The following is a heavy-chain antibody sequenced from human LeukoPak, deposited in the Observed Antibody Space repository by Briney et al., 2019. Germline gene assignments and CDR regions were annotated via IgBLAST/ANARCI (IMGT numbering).Heavy chain of an antibody. D-gene: IGHD5-18*01. V-gene: IGHV1-18*01. CDR2: ISAYNGNT. J-gene: IGHJ4*02. CDR1: GYTFTSYG. CDR3: ARLVDTAMAIDY. Sequence: ASVKVSCKASGYTFTSYGISWVRQAPGQGLEWMGWISAYNGNTNYAQKLQGRVTMTTNTSTSTAYMELRSLRSEDTAVYYCARLVDTAMAIDYWGQGTLVTVSS.